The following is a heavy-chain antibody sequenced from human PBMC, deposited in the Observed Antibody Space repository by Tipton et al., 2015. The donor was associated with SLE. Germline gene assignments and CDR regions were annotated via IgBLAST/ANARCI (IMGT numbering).Heavy chain of an antibody. CDR2: VYSSGFS. J-gene: IGHJ6*03. CDR3: ARVGHGFDDSGYNSHYYYYTDV. V-gene: IGHV4-59*01. Sequence: LRLSCTVSGDSINGYYWTWIRQPPGKGLEWVGYVYSSGFSDYNPSLRSRVTISLDTSKNQFSLRLSSATAADTAVYYCARVGHGFDDSGYNSHYYYYTDVWGKGTTVTVSS. D-gene: IGHD3-22*01. CDR1: GDSINGYY.